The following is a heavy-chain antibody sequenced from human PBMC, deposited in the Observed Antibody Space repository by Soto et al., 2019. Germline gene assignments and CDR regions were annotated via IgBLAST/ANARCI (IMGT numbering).Heavy chain of an antibody. CDR2: IYHSGST. V-gene: IGHV4-4*02. D-gene: IGHD3-22*01. J-gene: IGHJ5*02. CDR1: GGSISSSNW. Sequence: QVQLQESGPGLVKPSGTLSLTCAVSGGSISSSNWWSLVRQPPGRGLACIGEIYHSGSTTDTPSLQSRVTISVDKSEIEFSRKLSSVTAANTAVYYCARVSEYYYDSSARSWFDPWGREPGSPYPQ. CDR3: ARVSEYYYDSSARSWFDP.